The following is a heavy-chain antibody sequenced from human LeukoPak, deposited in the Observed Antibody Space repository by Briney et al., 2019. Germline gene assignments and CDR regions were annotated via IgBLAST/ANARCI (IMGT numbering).Heavy chain of an antibody. J-gene: IGHJ3*02. Sequence: ASVKVSCKASGYTFTGYYMHWVRQAPGQGLEWMGWISAYDGYTNHAQKFQGRVTMTTDVSTSTAYMELRSLRSDDTAVYYCARALQIAARPSSPTVDIWGQGTMVTVSS. CDR3: ARALQIAARPSSPTVDI. CDR2: ISAYDGYT. D-gene: IGHD6-6*01. V-gene: IGHV1-18*04. CDR1: GYTFTGYY.